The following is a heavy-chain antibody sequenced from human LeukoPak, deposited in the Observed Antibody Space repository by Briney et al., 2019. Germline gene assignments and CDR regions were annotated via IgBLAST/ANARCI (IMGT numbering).Heavy chain of an antibody. J-gene: IGHJ2*01. Sequence: GGSLRLSCAASGFTFSSYGMHWVRQAPGKGLEWVAVISYDGSNKYYADSVKGRFTISRDNSKNTLYLQMNSLRAEDTAVYYCAREYDSSGPARIGYWYFDLWGRGTLVTVSS. V-gene: IGHV3-30*03. CDR2: ISYDGSNK. CDR3: AREYDSSGPARIGYWYFDL. CDR1: GFTFSSYG. D-gene: IGHD3-22*01.